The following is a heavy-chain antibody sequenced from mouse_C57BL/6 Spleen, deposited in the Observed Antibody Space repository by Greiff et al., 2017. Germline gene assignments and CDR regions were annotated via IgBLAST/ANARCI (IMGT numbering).Heavy chain of an antibody. D-gene: IGHD4-1*01. CDR3: ARSGTGYFDV. CDR1: GYTFTSYW. CDR2: IHPNSGST. J-gene: IGHJ1*03. Sequence: VQLQQPGAELVKPGASVKLSCKASGYTFTSYWMHWVKQRPGQGLEWIGMIHPNSGSTNYNEKFKSKATLTVDKSSSTAYMQLSSLASEDSAVYYCARSGTGYFDVWGTGTTVTVSS. V-gene: IGHV1-64*01.